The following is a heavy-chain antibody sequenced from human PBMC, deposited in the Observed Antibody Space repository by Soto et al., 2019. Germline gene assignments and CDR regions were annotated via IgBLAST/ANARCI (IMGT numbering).Heavy chain of an antibody. CDR1: GFTFSSYA. J-gene: IGHJ4*02. CDR2: LSGSGLST. D-gene: IGHD3-22*01. V-gene: IGHV3-23*01. CDR3: ATSYDSSGYDY. Sequence: GGSLRLSCAASGFTFSSYAMTWVRQAPGKGLEWVSALSGSGLSTYYADTVKGRFTISRDNSRNTLYLQMNSLRAEDTAVYSCATSYDSSGYDYWGQGTLVTVSS.